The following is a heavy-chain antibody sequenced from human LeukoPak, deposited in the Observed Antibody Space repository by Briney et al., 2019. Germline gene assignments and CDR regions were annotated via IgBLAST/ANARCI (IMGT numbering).Heavy chain of an antibody. V-gene: IGHV1-8*01. J-gene: IGHJ5*02. D-gene: IGHD7-27*01. CDR2: MNPKSTHT. Sequence: ASVKVSCKASGYTFTSYDINWVRQAPGQGLEWMGWMNPKSTHTGYAQKFQGRVTMTRNTSTSTVYMELSSLRSEDTAVYYCARGGVAKLGPLDLWGQGTLVTVSS. CDR1: GYTFTSYD. CDR3: ARGGVAKLGPLDL.